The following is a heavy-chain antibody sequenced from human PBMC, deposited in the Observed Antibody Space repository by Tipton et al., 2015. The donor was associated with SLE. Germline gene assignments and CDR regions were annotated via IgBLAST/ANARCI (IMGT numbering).Heavy chain of an antibody. J-gene: IGHJ3*02. Sequence: LSLTCSVSGGSVSSHYWSWIRQPPGKGLEWIGYIYNTGNTNYNPSLKSRVSISVDTSKNQFSLRLSSVTAADTALYYCARSLEEFGSYSLFEFLVSFDIWGQGTMVTVSS. V-gene: IGHV4-59*02. CDR3: ARSLEEFGSYSLFEFLVSFDI. CDR1: GGSVSSHY. D-gene: IGHD1-26*01. CDR2: IYNTGNT.